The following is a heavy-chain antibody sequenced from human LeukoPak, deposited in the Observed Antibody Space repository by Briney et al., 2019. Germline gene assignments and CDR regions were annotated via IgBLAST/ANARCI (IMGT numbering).Heavy chain of an antibody. D-gene: IGHD3-16*01. CDR3: ARWGSGTSPFDD. V-gene: IGHV4-34*01. CDR1: GGSFSGYY. CDR2: INHSGST. J-gene: IGHJ4*02. Sequence: SETLSLTCAVYGGSFSGYYWSWIRQPPGKRLEWIGEINHSGSTNYNPSLKSRVTISVDTSKNQFSLKLSSVTASDTTVYFCARWGSGTSPFDDWGQGTLVTVSS.